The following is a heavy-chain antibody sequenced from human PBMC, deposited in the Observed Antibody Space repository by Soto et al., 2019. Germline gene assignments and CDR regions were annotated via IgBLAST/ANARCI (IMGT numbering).Heavy chain of an antibody. CDR3: ARVERTLSTPFAYGMDV. J-gene: IGHJ6*02. V-gene: IGHV4-30-2*01. CDR1: GGSINSGGYS. D-gene: IGHD2-2*01. CDR2: IYHTGNT. Sequence: QLQLQESGSGLVKPSQTLSLTCTVSGGSINSGGYSWIWIRQPPGKGLEWIGYIYHTGNTFYNPSPRSRVTISVDPSKNQFSLSLGSVTAADTAMYYCARVERTLSTPFAYGMDVWGQGTTVTVSS.